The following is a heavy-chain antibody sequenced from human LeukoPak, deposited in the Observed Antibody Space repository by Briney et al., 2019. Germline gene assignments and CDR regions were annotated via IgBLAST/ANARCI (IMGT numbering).Heavy chain of an antibody. CDR3: ARDSPRLPARGWFDP. CDR2: INPNSGGT. V-gene: IGHV1-2*02. Sequence: ASVKVSCKASGYTFTGYYMHWVRQAPGQGLEWMGWINPNSGGTNYAQKFQGRVTMTRDTSISTAYMELSRLRSDDTAVYYCARDSPRLPARGWFDPWGQGTLVTVSS. J-gene: IGHJ5*02. CDR1: GYTFTGYY. D-gene: IGHD2-2*01.